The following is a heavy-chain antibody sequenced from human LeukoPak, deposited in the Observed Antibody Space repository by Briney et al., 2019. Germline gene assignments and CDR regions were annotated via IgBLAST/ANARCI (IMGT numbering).Heavy chain of an antibody. D-gene: IGHD2-21*02. CDR2: ISYDGSNK. CDR1: GFTFSSYA. CDR3: ARENCGGDCYSSYYYYYGVDV. Sequence: PGGSLRLSCAASGFTFSSYAMHWVRQAPGKGLEWVAVISYDGSNKYYADSVKGRFTISRDNSKNTLYLQMNSLRAEDTAVYYCARENCGGDCYSSYYYYYGVDVWGQGTTVTVSS. J-gene: IGHJ6*02. V-gene: IGHV3-30-3*01.